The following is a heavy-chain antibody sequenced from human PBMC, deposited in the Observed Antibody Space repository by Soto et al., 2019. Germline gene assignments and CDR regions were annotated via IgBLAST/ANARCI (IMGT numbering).Heavy chain of an antibody. Sequence: QDQLVQSGAEVKKPGASVTVSCKASGYSFTNYGITWVRQAPGQGLEWMGWISGFNGNTHYAQQVQGRVTMTTDASTSTAYTELRSLRSDDTAVYYCARDRGVAPPVAGNTHYYYYIDDWGKGTTVTVSS. CDR1: GYSFTNYG. V-gene: IGHV1-18*01. CDR3: ARDRGVAPPVAGNTHYYYYIDD. D-gene: IGHD6-19*01. J-gene: IGHJ6*03. CDR2: ISGFNGNT.